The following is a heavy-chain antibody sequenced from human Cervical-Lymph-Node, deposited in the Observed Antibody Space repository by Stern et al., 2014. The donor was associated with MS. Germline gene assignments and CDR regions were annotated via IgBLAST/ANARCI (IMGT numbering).Heavy chain of an antibody. CDR2: IFHTGSV. Sequence: QVPLQESGPGLVKPSETLSLTCTVSGGSLRSYYWNWIRQAPGTGLEWLGFIFHTGSVNSNPSLSSRVAMSVDTSKNQFSLTVSSVTAADTAVYYCAREGEYCSGSRCYPFLDYWGQGTLVTVSS. J-gene: IGHJ4*02. D-gene: IGHD2-15*01. V-gene: IGHV4-59*01. CDR3: AREGEYCSGSRCYPFLDY. CDR1: GGSLRSYY.